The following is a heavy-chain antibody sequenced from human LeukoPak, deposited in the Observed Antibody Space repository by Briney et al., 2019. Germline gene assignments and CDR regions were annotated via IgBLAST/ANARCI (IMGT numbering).Heavy chain of an antibody. CDR2: ISGSGGST. J-gene: IGHJ4*02. CDR3: ANTALWFGELYY. V-gene: IGHV3-23*01. Sequence: PGGSLRLSCAASGFTFSSYVMSWVRQAPGKGLEWVSAISGSGGSTYYADSVNGRFTISRDNSKNTLYLQMNSLRAEDTAVYYCANTALWFGELYYWGQGTLVIVSS. CDR1: GFTFSSYV. D-gene: IGHD3-10*01.